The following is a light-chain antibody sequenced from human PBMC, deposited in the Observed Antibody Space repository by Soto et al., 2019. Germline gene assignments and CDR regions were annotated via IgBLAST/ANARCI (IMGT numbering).Light chain of an antibody. J-gene: IGLJ1*01. CDR3: SSYAGSNNFDV. CDR1: SSDVGGYNY. V-gene: IGLV2-8*01. CDR2: EVS. Sequence: QSALTQPPSASGSPGRSVTISCTGTSSDVGGYNYVSWYQQHPGKAPKLMIYEVSKRPSGVPDRFSGSKSGNTASLTVSGLQAEDEADYYCSSYAGSNNFDVFGTGTKVTVL.